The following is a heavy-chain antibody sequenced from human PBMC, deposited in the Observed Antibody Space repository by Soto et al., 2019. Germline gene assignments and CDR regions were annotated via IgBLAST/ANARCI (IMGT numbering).Heavy chain of an antibody. CDR1: GDSISRYGFY. CDR2: ISYSGNP. CDR3: ATRGITLYHFDS. Sequence: QVQLQESGPGLVKPSQTLSLTCSVSGDSISRYGFYWSWIRQRPGKGLEWIGYISYSGNPYFNPSLRSRGTISIGTSKNQFSLRLSSVTAADTAVYYCATRGITLYHFDSWGQGTLVTVSS. V-gene: IGHV4-31*03. J-gene: IGHJ4*02. D-gene: IGHD3-10*01.